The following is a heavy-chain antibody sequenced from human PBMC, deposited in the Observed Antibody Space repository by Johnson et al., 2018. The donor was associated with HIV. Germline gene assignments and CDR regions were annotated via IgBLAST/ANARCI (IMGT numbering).Heavy chain of an antibody. CDR3: ARRKIAAAGRDAFDI. CDR1: GFTFSSYA. D-gene: IGHD6-13*01. V-gene: IGHV3-30-3*01. CDR2: LSYDGSNK. J-gene: IGHJ3*02. Sequence: QVQLVESGGGVVQPGRSLRLSCAASGFTFSSYAMHWVRQAPGKGLEWVAVLSYDGSNKYYADPVKGRFTISRDNAKNSLYLQRNSLGAEDTAVYYCARRKIAAAGRDAFDIWGQGTMVTVSS.